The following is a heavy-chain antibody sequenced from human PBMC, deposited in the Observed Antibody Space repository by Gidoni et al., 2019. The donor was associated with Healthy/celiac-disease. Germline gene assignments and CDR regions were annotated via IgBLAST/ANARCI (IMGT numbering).Heavy chain of an antibody. D-gene: IGHD3-3*01. J-gene: IGHJ6*02. CDR1: GGSFSGYY. V-gene: IGHV4-34*01. CDR2: INHCGST. CDR3: AGTPPFFRRVGVVTKYGIDV. Sequence: QVQLQQWGAGLLKPSETLSLTCAVYGGSFSGYYWSWIRQPPGKGLGWLGEINHCGSTNYKPSPQDRVTISGEKSKDPFSPKLGSVTAAETAVEYCAGTPPFFRRVGVVTKYGIDVWGQGATVTVSS.